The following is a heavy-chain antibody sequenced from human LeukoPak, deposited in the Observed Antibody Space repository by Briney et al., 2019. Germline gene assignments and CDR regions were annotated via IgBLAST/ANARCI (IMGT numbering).Heavy chain of an antibody. V-gene: IGHV3-23*01. D-gene: IGHD6-13*01. J-gene: IGHJ4*02. CDR3: AKTVGYSSSWGDYFDY. Sequence: GGSLRLSCAASGFTFSSYAMSWVRQAPGKGLEWVSSVSGSGGSTYHADSVKGRFTISRDHSKNTLYLQMNSLRADDTAIYYCAKTVGYSSSWGDYFDYWGQGTLVTVSS. CDR2: VSGSGGST. CDR1: GFTFSSYA.